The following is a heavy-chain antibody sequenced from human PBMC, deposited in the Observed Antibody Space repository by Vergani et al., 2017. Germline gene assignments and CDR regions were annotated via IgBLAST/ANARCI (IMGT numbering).Heavy chain of an antibody. CDR1: GYTFTGYY. CDR3: AGIEGLSGDYIWGSWPLGI. D-gene: IGHD3-16*01. CDR2: INPNSGGT. Sequence: QVQLVQSGAEVKKPGASVKVSCKASGYTFTGYYMHWVRQAPGQGLEWMGWINPNSGGTNYAQKFQGRVTMTRDTSISTAYMGLSRLRSDDTAVYYCAGIEGLSGDYIWGSWPLGIWGQGTMVTVSS. J-gene: IGHJ3*02. V-gene: IGHV1-2*02.